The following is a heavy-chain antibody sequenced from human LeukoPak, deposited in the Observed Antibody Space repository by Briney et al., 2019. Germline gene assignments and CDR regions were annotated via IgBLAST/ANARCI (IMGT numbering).Heavy chain of an antibody. CDR1: GYTFTSYY. D-gene: IGHD2-2*01. Sequence: GASVKVSCKASGYTFTSYYMHWVRQAPGQGLEWMGIINPSGGSTRYAQKFQGRVTMTRDTSTSTVYMELSSLGSEDTAVYYCARAVVVPAAWSQEGWFDPWGQGTLVTVSS. V-gene: IGHV1-46*01. J-gene: IGHJ5*02. CDR2: INPSGGST. CDR3: ARAVVVPAAWSQEGWFDP.